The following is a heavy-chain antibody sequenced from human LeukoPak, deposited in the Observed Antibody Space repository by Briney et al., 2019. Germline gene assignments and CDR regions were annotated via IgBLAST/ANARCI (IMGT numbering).Heavy chain of an antibody. Sequence: SETLSLTCTVSGGSISSYYWSWIRQPPGKGLEWIGHIYYSGSTDYNPSLKSRVTISQDTSKNQSSLKLSSVTAAATAVYYCVSQRVVTHFGYWGQGTLGTVSS. CDR1: GGSISSYY. CDR3: VSQRVVTHFGY. V-gene: IGHV4-59*08. D-gene: IGHD3-3*01. J-gene: IGHJ4*02. CDR2: IYYSGST.